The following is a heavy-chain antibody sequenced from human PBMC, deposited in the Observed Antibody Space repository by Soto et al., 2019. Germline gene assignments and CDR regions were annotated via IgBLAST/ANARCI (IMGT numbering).Heavy chain of an antibody. CDR3: ARVGRGVYAIRGWFDP. J-gene: IGHJ5*02. D-gene: IGHD2-8*01. CDR2: IIPIFGTA. Sequence: QVQLVQSGAEVKKPGSSVKVSCKASGGTFSSYAISWVRQAPGQGLEWMGGIIPIFGTANYAQKFQGRVTITADESTSTAYMELSSLRSEDTAVYYCARVGRGVYAIRGWFDPWGQGTLVTVSS. CDR1: GGTFSSYA. V-gene: IGHV1-69*01.